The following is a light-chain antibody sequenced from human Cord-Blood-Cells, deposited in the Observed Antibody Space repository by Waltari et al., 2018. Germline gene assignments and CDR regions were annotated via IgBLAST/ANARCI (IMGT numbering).Light chain of an antibody. CDR1: QSVLYSSNNKNY. V-gene: IGKV4-1*01. CDR3: QQYYSTPFT. Sequence: DIVMTQSPDSLAVPLGERATINCKPSQSVLYSSNNKNYLAWYQQKPGQPPKLLIYWASTRESGVPDRFSGSGSGTDFTLTISSLQAEDVAVYYCQQYYSTPFTFGPGTKVDIK. J-gene: IGKJ3*01. CDR2: WAS.